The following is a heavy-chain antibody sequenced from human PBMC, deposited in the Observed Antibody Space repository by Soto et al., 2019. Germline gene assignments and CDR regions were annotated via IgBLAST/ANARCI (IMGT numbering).Heavy chain of an antibody. CDR1: GFTFDDYA. CDR2: VSWNSGTI. Sequence: LSCAASGFTFDDYAMHWVRQAPGKGLEWVSGVSWNSGTIAYADSVKGRFTISRDNARNSLYLQMNSLRAEDTALYYCAKSGSSPAFDVWGQGTVVTVSS. V-gene: IGHV3-9*01. CDR3: AKSGSSPAFDV. J-gene: IGHJ3*01. D-gene: IGHD2-2*01.